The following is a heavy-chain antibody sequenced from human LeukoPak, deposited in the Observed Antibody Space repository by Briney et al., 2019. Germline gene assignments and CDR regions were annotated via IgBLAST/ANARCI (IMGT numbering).Heavy chain of an antibody. V-gene: IGHV4-59*08. CDR3: ARHRGYLAWFYFDY. Sequence: PSETLSLTCTVSGGSISSYYWSWIRQPPGKGLEWIGYIYYSGSTNYNPSLKSRVTISVDTSKNQFSLKLSSVTAADTAVYYCARHRGYLAWFYFDYWGQGTLVTVSS. D-gene: IGHD3-10*01. CDR2: IYYSGST. J-gene: IGHJ4*02. CDR1: GGSISSYY.